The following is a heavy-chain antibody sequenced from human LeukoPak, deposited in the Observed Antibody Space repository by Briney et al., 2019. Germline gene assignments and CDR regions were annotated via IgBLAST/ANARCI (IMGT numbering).Heavy chain of an antibody. V-gene: IGHV3-9*01. CDR1: GFTFDDYA. CDR3: ASGAPRFLEWLEDY. Sequence: PGGSLRLSCAASGFTFDDYAMHWVRQAPGKGLEWVSGITWNSGSIGYADSVKGRFTISRDNAKNSLYLQMNSLRAEDTAVYYCASGAPRFLEWLEDYWGQGTLVTVSS. CDR2: ITWNSGSI. J-gene: IGHJ4*02. D-gene: IGHD3-3*01.